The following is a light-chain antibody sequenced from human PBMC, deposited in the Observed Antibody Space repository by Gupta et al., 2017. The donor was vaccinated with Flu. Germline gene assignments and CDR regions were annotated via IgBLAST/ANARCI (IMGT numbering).Light chain of an antibody. Sequence: SPATLSVSPGDRVTLSCRASQSISINLAWYQQKPGRAPRLIIYGAVHRAVGVPDRFSGSGSGTEFTLTISSLQSEDFAVYFWEQDDTLPLFGHGTTVDIK. CDR1: QSISIN. J-gene: IGKJ3*01. V-gene: IGKV3-15*01. CDR2: GAV. CDR3: EQDDTLPL.